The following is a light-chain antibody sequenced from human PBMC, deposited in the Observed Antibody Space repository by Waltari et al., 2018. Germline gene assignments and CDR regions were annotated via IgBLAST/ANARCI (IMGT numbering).Light chain of an antibody. CDR2: DAS. J-gene: IGKJ1*01. Sequence: DIQMTQSPSTLSASVGDRVTITCRASQSITSWLAWYQQKPGKAPKLLIYDASSLESGVPSRFSGSGSGTEFTLTISSLQPDDFATYYCQHYNNYSFGQGTRVEIK. CDR1: QSITSW. CDR3: QHYNNYS. V-gene: IGKV1-5*01.